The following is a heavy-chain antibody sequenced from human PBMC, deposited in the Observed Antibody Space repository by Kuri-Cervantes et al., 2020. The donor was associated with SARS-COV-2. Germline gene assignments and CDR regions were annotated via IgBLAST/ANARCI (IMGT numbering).Heavy chain of an antibody. Sequence: GGSLRLSCTASGFTFGDYAMSWVRQAPGKGLVWVSAISGSGETTHYADSVKGRFTISRDNSKTTLYLQMNSLRAEDTAVYYCASPKNYLAVAGNLDYWGQGTLVTVSS. D-gene: IGHD6-19*01. V-gene: IGHV3-23*01. CDR1: GFTFGDYA. J-gene: IGHJ4*02. CDR2: ISGSGETT. CDR3: ASPKNYLAVAGNLDY.